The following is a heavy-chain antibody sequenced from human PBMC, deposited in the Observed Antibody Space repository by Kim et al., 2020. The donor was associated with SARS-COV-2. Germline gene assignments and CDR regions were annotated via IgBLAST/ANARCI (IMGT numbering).Heavy chain of an antibody. Sequence: KGRFTISRDNSKNSLYLQMNSLRAEDTALYYCATLGGVIEGSSYYYYGMDVWGQGTTVTVSS. CDR3: ATLGGVIEGSSYYYYGMDV. D-gene: IGHD3-16*02. J-gene: IGHJ6*02. V-gene: IGHV3-43D*03.